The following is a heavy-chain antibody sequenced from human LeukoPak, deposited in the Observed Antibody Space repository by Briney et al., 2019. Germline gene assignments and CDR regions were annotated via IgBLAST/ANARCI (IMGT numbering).Heavy chain of an antibody. V-gene: IGHV4-39*07. CDR3: ARVKAYYDILTGYQSPSYFDY. Sequence: SETLSLTCTVSGGSISSSSYYWGWIRQPPGKGLEWIGSIYYSGSTYYNPTLKSRVTISVDTSKNQFSLKLSSVTAADTAVYYCARVKAYYDILTGYQSPSYFDYWGQGTLVTVSS. J-gene: IGHJ4*02. D-gene: IGHD3-9*01. CDR2: IYYSGST. CDR1: GGSISSSSYY.